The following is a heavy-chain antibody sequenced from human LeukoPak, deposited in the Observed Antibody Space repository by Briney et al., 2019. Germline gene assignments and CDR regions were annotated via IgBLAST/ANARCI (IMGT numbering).Heavy chain of an antibody. V-gene: IGHV1-2*02. D-gene: IGHD2-2*01. CDR3: ARDPTSRDYLDY. J-gene: IGHJ4*02. CDR2: INPNSGGT. CDR1: GYTFTGYY. Sequence: TSVTLSCKASGYTFTGYYMHWVRQAPGQGLEWMGWINPNSGGTNYAQKFQGRVTMTRDTSISTAYMELSRLRSDDTAVYYCARDPTSRDYLDYWGQGTLVTVSS.